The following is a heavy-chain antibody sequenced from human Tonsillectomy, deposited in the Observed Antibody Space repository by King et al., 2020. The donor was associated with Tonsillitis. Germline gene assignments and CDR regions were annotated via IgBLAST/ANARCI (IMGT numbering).Heavy chain of an antibody. Sequence: VQLQESGPGLVKPSETLSLTCAVSGYSLTSGYYWGWIRHPPGKGLEWLGSIDHSGSAYYHPSLQSRVTLSVSTSKNEFSLKMTSVTAADTAVYYCARGPLQDSGVPEYWGPGTLVTVSS. CDR3: ARGPLQDSGVPEY. J-gene: IGHJ4*02. CDR1: GYSLTSGYY. D-gene: IGHD2-21*01. V-gene: IGHV4-38-2*01. CDR2: IDHSGSA.